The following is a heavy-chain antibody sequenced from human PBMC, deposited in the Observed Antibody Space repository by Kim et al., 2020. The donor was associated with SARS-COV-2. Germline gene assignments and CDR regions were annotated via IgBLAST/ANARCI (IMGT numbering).Heavy chain of an antibody. D-gene: IGHD3-9*01. Sequence: KFQGRVTMTRDTSTSTVYMGLSSLRSEDTAVYYCARDSYDILTGHNWFDPWGQGTLVTVSS. J-gene: IGHJ5*02. V-gene: IGHV1-46*01. CDR3: ARDSYDILTGHNWFDP.